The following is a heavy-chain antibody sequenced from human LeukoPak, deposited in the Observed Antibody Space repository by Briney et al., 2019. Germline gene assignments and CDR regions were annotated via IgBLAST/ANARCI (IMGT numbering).Heavy chain of an antibody. CDR1: GFTFDDYA. D-gene: IGHD3-3*01. J-gene: IGHJ3*02. CDR2: ISWNSGSI. V-gene: IGHV3-9*01. Sequence: GRSLRLSCAASGFTFDDYAMHWVRQAPGKGLEWVSGISWNSGSIGYADSVKGRFTISRDNAKNSLYLQMNSLRAEDTALYYCAKEKPYDFWRGSQTGGAFDIWGQGTMVTVSS. CDR3: AKEKPYDFWRGSQTGGAFDI.